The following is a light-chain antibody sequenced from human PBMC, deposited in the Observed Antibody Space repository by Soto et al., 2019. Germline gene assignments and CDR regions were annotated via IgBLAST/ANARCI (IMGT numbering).Light chain of an antibody. CDR2: DVR. Sequence: QSALTQPASVSGSPGQSITISCTGTSSDVGGYDYVSWYQQHPGKAPKLMIYDVRHPPSGVSDRFSGSKSGNTASLTISGLQAEDEADYYCSSYTSSSTYVFGTGTKVTVL. J-gene: IGLJ1*01. CDR3: SSYTSSSTYV. CDR1: SSDVGGYDY. V-gene: IGLV2-14*01.